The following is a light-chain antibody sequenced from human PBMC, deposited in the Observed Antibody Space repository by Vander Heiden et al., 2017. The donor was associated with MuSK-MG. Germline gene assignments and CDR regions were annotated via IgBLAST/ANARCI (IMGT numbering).Light chain of an antibody. CDR2: NDA. Sequence: SQVILQPSSVSVASGATARITCGTPNIGRNTVHWYQKKPGQSPVLIIYNDADRPSGIPERVSGSNSANAATLTISRVEAGDEADYYCQLWDAGFDQPVFGGGTKLTVL. J-gene: IGLJ2*01. CDR1: NIGRNT. CDR3: QLWDAGFDQPV. V-gene: IGLV3-21*04.